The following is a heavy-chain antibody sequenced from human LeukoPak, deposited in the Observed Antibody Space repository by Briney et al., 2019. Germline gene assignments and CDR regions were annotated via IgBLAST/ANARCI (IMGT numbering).Heavy chain of an antibody. Sequence: SGPTLVNSTQTLTLTCTFSGFSLSASGVGVGWIRQPPGKALEWLALIYCDDDKRYSPSLKSRLTITKDTSKNQVVLTMTNMDPVDTATYYCAHMSTMVRGVTYYFNYWGQGTLVTVSS. D-gene: IGHD3-10*01. CDR2: IYCDDDK. V-gene: IGHV2-5*02. CDR3: AHMSTMVRGVTYYFNY. J-gene: IGHJ4*02. CDR1: GFSLSASGVG.